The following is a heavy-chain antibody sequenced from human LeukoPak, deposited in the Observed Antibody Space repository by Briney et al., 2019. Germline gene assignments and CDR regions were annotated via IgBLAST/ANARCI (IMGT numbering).Heavy chain of an antibody. J-gene: IGHJ3*02. D-gene: IGHD6-13*01. Sequence: PGGSLRLSCAASGFTFSSYGMHWVRQAPGKGLEWVAFIRYDGSNKYYADSVKGRFTISRDNAKNSLYLQMNSLRAEDTAVYYCASPIAAAADAFDIWGQGTMVTVSS. CDR2: IRYDGSNK. CDR3: ASPIAAAADAFDI. V-gene: IGHV3-30*02. CDR1: GFTFSSYG.